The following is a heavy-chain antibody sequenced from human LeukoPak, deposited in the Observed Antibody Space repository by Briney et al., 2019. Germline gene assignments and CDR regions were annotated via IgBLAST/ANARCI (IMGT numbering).Heavy chain of an antibody. J-gene: IGHJ4*02. CDR2: INHSGST. CDR1: GGSFSGYY. Sequence: SETLSLTCAVYGGSFSGYYWSWSRQPSGQGLEWIGEINHSGSTNYNPSLKSRVTISVDTSNNQFSLNRSSVTAADTAVYYCAREAAAGTVDYWGQGTLVTVSS. V-gene: IGHV4-34*01. D-gene: IGHD6-13*01. CDR3: AREAAAGTVDY.